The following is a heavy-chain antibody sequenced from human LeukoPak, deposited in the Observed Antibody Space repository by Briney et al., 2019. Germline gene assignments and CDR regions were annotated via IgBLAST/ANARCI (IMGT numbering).Heavy chain of an antibody. CDR3: ARALVDGYKELGY. D-gene: IGHD5-24*01. Sequence: ASVKVSCKASGYTFTTYGITWVRQAPGQGLEWMGWISAYNGNTNYAQKLQGRVTMTTDTSTSTTYMELRSLRSDDTAVYYCARALVDGYKELGYWGQGTLVTVSS. CDR1: GYTFTTYG. CDR2: ISAYNGNT. V-gene: IGHV1-18*01. J-gene: IGHJ4*02.